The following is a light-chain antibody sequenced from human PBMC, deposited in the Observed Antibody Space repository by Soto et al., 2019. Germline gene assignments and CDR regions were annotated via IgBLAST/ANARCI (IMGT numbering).Light chain of an antibody. CDR1: QGVRSY. Sequence: EIVLTQSPATLSLSPGERATLSCRASQGVRSYLAWYQQKPGQAPRLLIYDASNWATGIPARFSGSGSGTDFTLTIRSIEPEDFAVYYCQQRSNWPPYTFGQGTKLEIK. V-gene: IGKV3-11*01. CDR2: DAS. CDR3: QQRSNWPPYT. J-gene: IGKJ2*01.